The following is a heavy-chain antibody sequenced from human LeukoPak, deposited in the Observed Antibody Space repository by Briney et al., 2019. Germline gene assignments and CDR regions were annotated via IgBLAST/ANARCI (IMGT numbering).Heavy chain of an antibody. V-gene: IGHV4-59*01. CDR1: GGSISSYY. Sequence: SETLSLTCTVSGGSISSYYWSWIRQPPGKGLEWIGYIYYSGSTNYNPSLKSRVTISVDTPKNQFSLKLSSVTAADTAVYYCARDSGGAGHDYWGQGTLVTVSS. D-gene: IGHD2-15*01. CDR3: ARDSGGAGHDY. J-gene: IGHJ4*02. CDR2: IYYSGST.